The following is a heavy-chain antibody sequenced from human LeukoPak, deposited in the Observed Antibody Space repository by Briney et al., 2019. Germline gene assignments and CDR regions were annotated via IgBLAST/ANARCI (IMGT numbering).Heavy chain of an antibody. Sequence: ASVKVSCKASGYTFTSYGISWVRQAPGQGLEWMGWISAYNGNTNYAQKLQGRVTMTTDTSTSTAYMELRSLRSDDTAVYYCARCLGGGDVLSRGRLFNYWGQGTLVTVSS. J-gene: IGHJ4*02. V-gene: IGHV1-18*01. CDR2: ISAYNGNT. CDR3: ARCLGGGDVLSRGRLFNY. CDR1: GYTFTSYG. D-gene: IGHD6-19*01.